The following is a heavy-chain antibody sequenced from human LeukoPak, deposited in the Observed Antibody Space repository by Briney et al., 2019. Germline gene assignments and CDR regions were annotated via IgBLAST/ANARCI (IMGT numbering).Heavy chain of an antibody. CDR1: GFTFSKFG. V-gene: IGHV3-30*18. J-gene: IGHJ4*02. D-gene: IGHD6-13*01. CDR2: ISDDGTTT. Sequence: PGGSLILSCAASGFTFSKFGMHWVREAPGKGVGGVAVISDDGTTTSYAASVEGRFTISRDNSRNTLYLQMHRLRVEDTAVYYCAKEYSNRPAYLDSWGQGTLVTVSS. CDR3: AKEYSNRPAYLDS.